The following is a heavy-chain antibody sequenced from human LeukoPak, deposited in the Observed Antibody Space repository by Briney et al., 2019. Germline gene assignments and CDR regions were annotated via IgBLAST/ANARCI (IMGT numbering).Heavy chain of an antibody. V-gene: IGHV4-34*01. CDR1: GGSFSGYY. J-gene: IGHJ5*02. D-gene: IGHD6-13*01. CDR2: IYHSGST. Sequence: SETLSLTCAVYGGSFSGYYWSWIRQPPGKGLEWIGEIYHSGSTNYNPSLKSRVTMSVDTSKNQFSLKLNFVTAADTAMYYCARMFRSSWYINWFDPWGQGTLVTVSS. CDR3: ARMFRSSWYINWFDP.